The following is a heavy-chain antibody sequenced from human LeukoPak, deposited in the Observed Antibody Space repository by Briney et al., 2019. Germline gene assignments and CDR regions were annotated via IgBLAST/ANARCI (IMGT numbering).Heavy chain of an antibody. J-gene: IGHJ4*02. V-gene: IGHV4-30-4*01. CDR3: ARDQGYYGSGSYEALGY. Sequence: PSETLSLTCTVSGGSISSGDYYWSWIRQPPGKGLEWIGYIYYSGSTYYNPSLKSRVTISVDTSKNQFSLKLSSVTAADTAVYYCARDQGYYGSGSYEALGYWGQGTLVTVSS. CDR1: GGSISSGDYY. D-gene: IGHD3-10*01. CDR2: IYYSGST.